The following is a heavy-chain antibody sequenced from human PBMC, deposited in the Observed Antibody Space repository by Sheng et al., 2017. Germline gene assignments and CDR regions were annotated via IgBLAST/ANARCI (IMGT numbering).Heavy chain of an antibody. CDR1: GGTFSSYT. V-gene: IGHV1-69*08. D-gene: IGHD3-22*01. J-gene: IGHJ4*02. CDR3: ARDMERRYYDRGALAGY. Sequence: QVQLVQSGAEVKKPGSSVKVSCKASGGTFSSYTISWVRQAPGQGLEWMGRIIPILGIANYAQKFQGRVTITADKSTSTAYMELSSLRSEDTAVYYCARDMERRYYDRGALAGYWGQGTLVTVSS. CDR2: IIPILGIA.